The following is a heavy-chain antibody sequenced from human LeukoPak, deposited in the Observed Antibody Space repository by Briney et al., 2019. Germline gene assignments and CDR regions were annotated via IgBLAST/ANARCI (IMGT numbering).Heavy chain of an antibody. CDR2: IWYGGSIQ. D-gene: IGHD5-18*01. CDR1: GFNFSNYG. V-gene: IGHV3-33*01. CDR3: AREGRGYSYGRAYFDY. Sequence: GKSLRLSCAASGFNFSNYGMHWVRQAPGKGLEWEAVIWYGGSIQYYADSVKGRFTISRDNSKNTLYLQVNSLGAEDTAVYYCAREGRGYSYGRAYFDYWGQGTLVTVSS. J-gene: IGHJ4*02.